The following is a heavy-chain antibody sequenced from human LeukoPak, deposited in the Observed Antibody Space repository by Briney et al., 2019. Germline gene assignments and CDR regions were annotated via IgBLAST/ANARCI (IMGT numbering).Heavy chain of an antibody. J-gene: IGHJ4*02. CDR2: INVDGSEY. CDR3: VKNIGHETFDY. CDR1: GFTFTNYW. Sequence: PGGSLRLSCVASGFTFTNYWMNWVRQAPGKGLKWVANINVDGSEYNYVDSVKGRFTISRDNAKTSLFLQMHSLRAEDTAVYYCVKNIGHETFDYWGQGTLLTVSS. V-gene: IGHV3-7*03. D-gene: IGHD2/OR15-2a*01.